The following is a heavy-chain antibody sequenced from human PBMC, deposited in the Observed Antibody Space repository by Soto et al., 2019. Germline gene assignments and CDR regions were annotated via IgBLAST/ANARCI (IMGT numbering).Heavy chain of an antibody. D-gene: IGHD6-19*01. J-gene: IGHJ4*02. Sequence: ETLSLTCTVSGGSISSSSYYWGWIRQPPGKGLEWTGTIYYSGSTYYNPSLKSRVIISVDTSKNQFSLKLNSVTAADTAVYYCARGFAIGWYTYYFDYWGQGPLVTVSS. CDR2: IYYSGST. CDR1: GGSISSSSYY. CDR3: ARGFAIGWYTYYFDY. V-gene: IGHV4-39*01.